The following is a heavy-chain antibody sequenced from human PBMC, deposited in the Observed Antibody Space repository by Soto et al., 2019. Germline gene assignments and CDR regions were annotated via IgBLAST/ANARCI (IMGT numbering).Heavy chain of an antibody. CDR1: GGSISSSSYY. V-gene: IGHV4-61*05. CDR3: ARTNAFDI. J-gene: IGHJ3*02. Sequence: SETLSLTSPVSGGSISSSSYYWGWIRQPPGKGLEWIGYIYNSGSTNYNPSLKSRVTISADTSKNQFSLKVSSVTAADTAVYYCARTNAFDIWGQGTMVTVSS. CDR2: IYNSGST.